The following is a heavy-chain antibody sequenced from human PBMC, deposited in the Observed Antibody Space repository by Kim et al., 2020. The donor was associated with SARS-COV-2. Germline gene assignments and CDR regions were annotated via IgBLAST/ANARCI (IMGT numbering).Heavy chain of an antibody. CDR3: AKDITLLWFGELSPGFDP. Sequence: GGSLRLSCAASGFTFDDYAMHWVRQAPGKGLEWVSGISWNSGSIGYADSVKGRFTISRDNAKNSLYLQMNSLRAEDTALYYCAKDITLLWFGELSPGFDPWGQGTLVTVSS. J-gene: IGHJ5*02. V-gene: IGHV3-9*01. D-gene: IGHD3-10*01. CDR1: GFTFDDYA. CDR2: ISWNSGSI.